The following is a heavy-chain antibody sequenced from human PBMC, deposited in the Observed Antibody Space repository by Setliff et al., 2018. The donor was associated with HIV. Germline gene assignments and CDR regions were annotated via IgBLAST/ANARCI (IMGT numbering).Heavy chain of an antibody. J-gene: IGHJ2*01. D-gene: IGHD6-19*01. V-gene: IGHV3-20*04. Sequence: GGSLRLSCAVSGFRFDDHGMSWVRQAPGKGLVWVARTNSDGSSTSHADSVKGRFSISRDNAKDSVYLQMNSLRTEDTAFYYCAKKVAGVNWYFDLWGRGTLVTVSS. CDR3: AKKVAGVNWYFDL. CDR2: TNSDGSST. CDR1: GFRFDDHG.